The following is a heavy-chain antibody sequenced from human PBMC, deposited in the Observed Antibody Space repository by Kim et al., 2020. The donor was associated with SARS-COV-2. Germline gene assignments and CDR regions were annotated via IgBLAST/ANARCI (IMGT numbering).Heavy chain of an antibody. Sequence: ADSVKGRFTISGDNSKNTLYMKRNSLRAEDTAVYYCAIAWGYDILTGFDYWGQGTLVTVSS. J-gene: IGHJ4*02. V-gene: IGHV3-23*01. D-gene: IGHD3-9*01. CDR3: AIAWGYDILTGFDY.